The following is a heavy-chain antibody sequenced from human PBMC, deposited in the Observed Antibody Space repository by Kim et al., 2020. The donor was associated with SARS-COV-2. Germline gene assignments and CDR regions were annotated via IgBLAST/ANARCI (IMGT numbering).Heavy chain of an antibody. V-gene: IGHV3-33*06. D-gene: IGHD6-19*01. J-gene: IGHJ1*01. CDR3: AKEGGWTGSGYFQH. Sequence: ADSVKGRFTISRDNSKNTLYLQMNSLRAEETAVYYCAKEGGWTGSGYFQHWGQGTLVTVSS.